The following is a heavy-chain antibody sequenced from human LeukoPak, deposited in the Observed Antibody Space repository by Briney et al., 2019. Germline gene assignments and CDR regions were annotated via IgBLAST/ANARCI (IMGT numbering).Heavy chain of an antibody. J-gene: IGHJ3*02. CDR1: GRSISSPGYY. V-gene: IGHV4-39*01. CDR3: ARHRGGFLTLFDI. D-gene: IGHD3-16*01. CDR2: VYYSGNT. Sequence: SDTLSLTCTLSGRSISSPGYYWGWLHQPPGRGLERFGSVYYSGNTYYNPSLKSRVTISVDTSKHQFSLKLSSVTAADTAVYYCARHRGGFLTLFDIWGQGTMVTVSS.